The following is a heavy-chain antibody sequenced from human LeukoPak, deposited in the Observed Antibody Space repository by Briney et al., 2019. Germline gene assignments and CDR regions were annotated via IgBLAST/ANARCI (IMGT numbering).Heavy chain of an antibody. CDR3: ARVPALGGSSDWYADYYYGMDV. V-gene: IGHV3-7*01. CDR1: GFTFSSYW. CDR2: IKQDGSEK. D-gene: IGHD6-19*01. J-gene: IGHJ6*02. Sequence: GGSLRLSCAASGFTFSSYWMSWVRQAPGKGLEWVANIKQDGSEKYYVDSVKGRFTISRDNAKNSLYLQMNSLRAEDTAVYYCARVPALGGSSDWYADYYYGMDVWGQGTTVTVSS.